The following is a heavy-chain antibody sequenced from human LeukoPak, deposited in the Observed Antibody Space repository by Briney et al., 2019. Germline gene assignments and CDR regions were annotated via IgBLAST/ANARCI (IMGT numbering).Heavy chain of an antibody. CDR1: GFTFSSYS. CDR3: ARGSVGYPDRAFDY. J-gene: IGHJ4*02. D-gene: IGHD3-10*01. V-gene: IGHV3-21*01. Sequence: PGGSLRLSCAASGFTFSSYSMNWVRQAPGKGLEWVSSISSSSSYIYYADSVKGRFTISRDNAKNSLYLQMNSLRAEDTAVYYCARGSVGYPDRAFDYWGQGTLVTVSS. CDR2: ISSSSSYI.